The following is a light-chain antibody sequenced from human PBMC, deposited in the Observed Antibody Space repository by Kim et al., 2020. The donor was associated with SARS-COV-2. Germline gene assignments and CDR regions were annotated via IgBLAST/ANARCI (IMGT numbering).Light chain of an antibody. V-gene: IGKV3-15*01. Sequence: SPGERVALSCRASQSVKNHLALYQQRPGQAPRLLIYGASTRATDISARFSGSGSGTEFTLTIRSLQSEDLAVYYCQQYNDWPLLTFGGGTKVDIK. CDR3: QQYNDWPLLT. CDR1: QSVKNH. J-gene: IGKJ4*01. CDR2: GAS.